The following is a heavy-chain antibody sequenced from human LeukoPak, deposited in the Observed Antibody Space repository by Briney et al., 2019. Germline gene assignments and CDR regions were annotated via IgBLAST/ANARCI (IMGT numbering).Heavy chain of an antibody. D-gene: IGHD3-3*01. J-gene: IGHJ4*02. CDR2: VDPEDGEI. CDR1: GYTFTKYF. CDR3: ATIVWSGYYRVDY. V-gene: IGHV1-69-2*01. Sequence: ASVKVSCKASGYTFTKYFIHWVQQAPGKRLEWMGRVDPEDGEIVYAAMFQGRVAITADTSTDTAYMEMTSLTSEDTAVYYCATIVWSGYYRVDYWGQGTLVTVSS.